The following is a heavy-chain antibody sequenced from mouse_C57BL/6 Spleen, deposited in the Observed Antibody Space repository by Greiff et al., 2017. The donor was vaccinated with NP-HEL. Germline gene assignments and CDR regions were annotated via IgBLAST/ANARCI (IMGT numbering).Heavy chain of an antibody. D-gene: IGHD2-5*01. CDR1: GYAFSSYW. CDR3: ARGDYSNYDYAMDY. J-gene: IGHJ4*01. V-gene: IGHV1-80*01. Sequence: QVQLQQSGAELVKPGASVKISCKASGYAFSSYWMNWVKQRPGKGLEWIGQIYPGDGDTNYNGKFKGKATLTADKFSSTAYMQLSSLTSEDSAVYFCARGDYSNYDYAMDYWGQGTSVTVSS. CDR2: IYPGDGDT.